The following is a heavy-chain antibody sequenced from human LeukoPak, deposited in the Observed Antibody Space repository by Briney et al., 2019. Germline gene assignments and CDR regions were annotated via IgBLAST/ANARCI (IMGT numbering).Heavy chain of an antibody. V-gene: IGHV1-46*01. D-gene: IGHD3-10*01. CDR1: GYTFTSYY. J-gene: IGHJ4*02. Sequence: ASVMVSCKASGYTFTSYYMHWVRQAPGQGLEWMGIINPSGCSTSYAQKFQGRVTMTRDTSTSTVYMELSSLRSEDTAVYYCARGGPYYGSGSYPHYWGQGTLVTVSS. CDR2: INPSGCST. CDR3: ARGGPYYGSGSYPHY.